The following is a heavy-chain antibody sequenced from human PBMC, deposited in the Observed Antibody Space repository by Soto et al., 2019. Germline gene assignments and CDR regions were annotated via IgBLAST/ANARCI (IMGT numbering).Heavy chain of an antibody. D-gene: IGHD3-22*01. Sequence: PGGSLRLSCSASGFTFSSYAMHWVRQAPGKGLEYVSAISSNGGSTYYADSVKGRFTISRDNSKSTLYLQMSSLRAEDTAVYYCVKPPSVTMIVVVPRFDPWGPGTLVTVSS. J-gene: IGHJ5*02. CDR3: VKPPSVTMIVVVPRFDP. V-gene: IGHV3-64D*08. CDR2: ISSNGGST. CDR1: GFTFSSYA.